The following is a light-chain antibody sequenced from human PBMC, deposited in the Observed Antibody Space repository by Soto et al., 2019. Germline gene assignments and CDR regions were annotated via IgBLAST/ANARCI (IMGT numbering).Light chain of an antibody. CDR1: QSIGSD. Sequence: SLGALSITTKERGTLSCRASQSIGSDIAWYQKKPGQAPRLLIYGASTRATGSPVKFSGSGSGTEFTLTINSLQSEDFGVYYCQQYNNWPPWAFGQGTKVDIK. CDR3: QQYNNWPPWA. CDR2: GAS. V-gene: IGKV3-15*01. J-gene: IGKJ1*01.